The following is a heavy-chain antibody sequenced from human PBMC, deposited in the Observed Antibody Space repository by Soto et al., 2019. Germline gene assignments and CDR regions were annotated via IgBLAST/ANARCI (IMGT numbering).Heavy chain of an antibody. J-gene: IGHJ6*02. V-gene: IGHV4-30-4*01. CDR3: ARDRNYCSGGSCYSDGMDV. D-gene: IGHD2-15*01. Sequence: SETLSLTCTVSGGSISSGDYYWSWIRQPPGKGLEWIGYIYYSGSTYYNPSLKSRVTISVDTSKNQFSLKLSSVTAADTAVYYCARDRNYCSGGSCYSDGMDVWGQGTTVTVSS. CDR2: IYYSGST. CDR1: GGSISSGDYY.